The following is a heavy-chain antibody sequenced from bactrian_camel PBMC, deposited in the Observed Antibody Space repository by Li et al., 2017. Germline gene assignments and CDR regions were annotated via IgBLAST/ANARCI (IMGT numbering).Heavy chain of an antibody. V-gene: IGHV3S31*01. Sequence: VQLVESGGGLVQPGGSLTLSCAASGFTFSSSAIAWFRQAPGKGLEWVSSIYTGGGSIYYADSAKGRFTISRDNAKNTVYLQMNSLKTEDTAVYYYAARSWFEDDCYSGSWGQGTQVTV. D-gene: IGHD3*01. CDR1: GFTFSSSA. CDR2: IYTGGGSI. CDR3: AARSWFEDDCYSGS. J-gene: IGHJ4*01.